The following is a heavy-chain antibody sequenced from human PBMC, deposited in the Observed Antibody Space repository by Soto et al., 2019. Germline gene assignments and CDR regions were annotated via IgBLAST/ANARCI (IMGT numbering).Heavy chain of an antibody. V-gene: IGHV4-31*03. Sequence: SETLSLTRSVSGDSISRIGYYWTWIRQHPEKGLELIGNIYFRGNTYYSPSLESRLTISVDTSKNQFSLKLTSVTAADTAVYYCAREGGSYDSGGYLIRGAFDIWGQGTMVT. CDR1: GDSISRIGYY. D-gene: IGHD3-22*01. CDR3: AREGGSYDSGGYLIRGAFDI. J-gene: IGHJ3*02. CDR2: IYFRGNT.